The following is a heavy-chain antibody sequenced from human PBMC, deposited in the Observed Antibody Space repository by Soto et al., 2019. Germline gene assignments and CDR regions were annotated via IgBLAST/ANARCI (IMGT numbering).Heavy chain of an antibody. CDR3: ARVQGIAAAGIDY. V-gene: IGHV3-33*01. CDR2: IWYDGSNK. J-gene: IGHJ4*02. Sequence: QVQLVESGGGVVQPGRSLRLSCAASGFTFSSYGMHWVRQAPGKGLEWVAVIWYDGSNKYYADSVKGRFTISRDNSKNTLYLQMNSLRAEDTAVYYCARVQGIAAAGIDYWGQGTLVTVSS. CDR1: GFTFSSYG. D-gene: IGHD6-13*01.